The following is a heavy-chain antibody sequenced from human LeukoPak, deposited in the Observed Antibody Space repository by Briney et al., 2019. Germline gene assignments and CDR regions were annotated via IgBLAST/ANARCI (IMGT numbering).Heavy chain of an antibody. CDR1: GFTVSTNY. CDR2: ITSTSSYI. CDR3: AREMYSSSYPTFDY. V-gene: IGHV3-21*01. Sequence: TGGSLRLSCAASGFTVSTNYMSWVRQAPGKGLEWVSSITSTSSYIYYADSVKGRFTISRDNAKNSLYLQMNSLRAEDTAVYYCAREMYSSSYPTFDYWGQGTLVTVSS. D-gene: IGHD6-13*01. J-gene: IGHJ4*02.